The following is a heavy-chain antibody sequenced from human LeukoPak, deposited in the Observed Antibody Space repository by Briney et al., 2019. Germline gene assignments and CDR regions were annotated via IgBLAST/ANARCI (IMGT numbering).Heavy chain of an antibody. CDR3: AKLPTIFGVADSFDI. Sequence: PGGSLRLSCEATGITFSSYGMTWVRQAPGKGLEWISAISDRGKTDYAESVKGRFTISRDNSKNTLYLQLTSLRDEDTAIYYCAKLPTIFGVADSFDIWGQGTLVTVSS. D-gene: IGHD3-3*01. J-gene: IGHJ3*02. CDR1: GITFSSYG. V-gene: IGHV3-23*01. CDR2: ISDRGKT.